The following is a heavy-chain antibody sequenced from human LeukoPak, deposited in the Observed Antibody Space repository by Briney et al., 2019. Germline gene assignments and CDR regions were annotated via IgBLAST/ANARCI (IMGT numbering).Heavy chain of an antibody. V-gene: IGHV3-7*05. CDR2: KKQDGSVK. D-gene: IGHD3-10*01. CDR1: GFTLISYW. Sequence: PGRSLRLSCAASGFTLISYWMGSVPQAPGGGLEWVANKKQDGSVKYYVDSVKGRFTISRDNAKNSLDLQMNSLRAEDTAVYYCAKADRGWGVITKDWGQGTLVTVSS. J-gene: IGHJ4*02. CDR3: AKADRGWGVITKD.